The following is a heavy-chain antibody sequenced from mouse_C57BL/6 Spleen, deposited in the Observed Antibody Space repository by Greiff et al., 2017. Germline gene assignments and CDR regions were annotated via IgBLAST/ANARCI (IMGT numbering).Heavy chain of an antibody. D-gene: IGHD1-1*01. V-gene: IGHV1-7*01. Sequence: VQLQQSGAELAKPGASVKLSCTASGYTFTSYWMHWVQQRPGQGLEWIGYINPSSGYTKYNQKFKDKATLTASKSSSTAYMQLSSLTYADSAVYYCARIYGSSQEYAMDYWGQGTSVSVSS. CDR3: ARIYGSSQEYAMDY. J-gene: IGHJ4*01. CDR1: GYTFTSYW. CDR2: INPSSGYT.